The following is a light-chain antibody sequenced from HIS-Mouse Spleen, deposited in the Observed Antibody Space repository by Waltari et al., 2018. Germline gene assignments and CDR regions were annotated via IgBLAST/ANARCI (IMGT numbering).Light chain of an antibody. CDR1: KIGSKS. CDR3: QVWDSSSDHVV. J-gene: IGLJ2*01. V-gene: IGLV3-21*03. CDR2: DDS. Sequence: SYVLTQPPSVSVAPGKTARITCGGNKIGSKSVHRYQQKPGQAPVLVGYDDSDRPSGIPERFSGSNSGNTATLTISRVEAGDEADYYCQVWDSSSDHVVFGGGTKLTVL.